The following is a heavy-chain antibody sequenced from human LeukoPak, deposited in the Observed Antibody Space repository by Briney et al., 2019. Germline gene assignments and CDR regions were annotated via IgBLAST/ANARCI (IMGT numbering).Heavy chain of an antibody. CDR3: AREEDIVVVPAATWLGEAAAGHGNFDY. D-gene: IGHD2-2*01. CDR1: GLSFGGDA. J-gene: IGHJ4*02. Sequence: GGSLRLSCRGSGLSFGGDAVSWVRQAPGKGLEWVSSISSSSSYIYYADSVKGRFTISRDNAKNSLYLQMNSLRAEDTAVYYCAREEDIVVVPAATWLGEAAAGHGNFDYWGQGTLVTVSS. V-gene: IGHV3-21*01. CDR2: ISSSSSYI.